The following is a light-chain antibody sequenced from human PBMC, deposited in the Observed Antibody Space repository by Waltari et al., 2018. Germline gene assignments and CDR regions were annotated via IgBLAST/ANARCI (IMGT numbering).Light chain of an antibody. J-gene: IGLJ3*02. CDR2: RND. Sequence: QSVLTQPPSASGTPGQRVTISCSGRASNIGGNVVNVSHQFPGKAPKLVIYRNDQRPSGVPDRFSGSKSGTSASLAISGLQSEDEADYYCAAWDDSPNGHWVFGGGTKVTVL. CDR1: ASNIGGNV. CDR3: AAWDDSPNGHWV. V-gene: IGLV1-44*01.